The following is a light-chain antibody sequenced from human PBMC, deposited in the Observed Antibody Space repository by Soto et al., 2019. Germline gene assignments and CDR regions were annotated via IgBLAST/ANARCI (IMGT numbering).Light chain of an antibody. CDR2: GAS. CDR1: QSVSSN. J-gene: IGKJ1*01. Sequence: EIVLTQSRATLSLSPRERATLSCRASQSVSSNLAWYQHKPGQAPRLLTYGASTRATGIPARFSGSRSGTDFTLTISRLETEDFAVYDCQQYGSSPWTFGQGTKVDI. CDR3: QQYGSSPWT. V-gene: IGKV3-20*01.